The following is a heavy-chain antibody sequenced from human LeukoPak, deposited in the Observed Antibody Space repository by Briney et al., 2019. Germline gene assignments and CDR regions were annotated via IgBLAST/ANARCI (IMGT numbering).Heavy chain of an antibody. CDR3: ARRGDYYGSGPDS. CDR1: GGTFSSYA. J-gene: IGHJ4*02. V-gene: IGHV1-69*04. D-gene: IGHD3-10*01. Sequence: SVKVSCKASGGTFSSYAISWGRQAPGQGLEWMGRIIPILGMANYAQKFQGRVTITADKSTSTAYMAASSLRSEETAVYYCARRGDYYGSGPDSWGQGTLVTVSS. CDR2: IIPILGMA.